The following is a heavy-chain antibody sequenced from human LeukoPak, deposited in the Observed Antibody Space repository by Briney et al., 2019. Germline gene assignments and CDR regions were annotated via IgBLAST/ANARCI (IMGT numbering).Heavy chain of an antibody. V-gene: IGHV3-30*04. CDR3: AKDPHHSYYYDSSGYSNFDY. Sequence: PGGSLRLSCAASGFTFSSYAMHWVRQAPGKGLEWVAVISYDGSNKYYADSVKGRFTISRDNAKNSLYLQMNSLRAEDTALYYCAKDPHHSYYYDSSGYSNFDYWGQGTLVTVSS. CDR2: ISYDGSNK. D-gene: IGHD3-22*01. J-gene: IGHJ4*02. CDR1: GFTFSSYA.